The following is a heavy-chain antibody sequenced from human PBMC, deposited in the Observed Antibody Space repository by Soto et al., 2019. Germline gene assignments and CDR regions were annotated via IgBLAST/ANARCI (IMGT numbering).Heavy chain of an antibody. CDR3: ASDCSGGSCYSFSGMDV. CDR2: IIPIFGTA. J-gene: IGHJ6*02. D-gene: IGHD2-15*01. V-gene: IGHV1-69*13. Sequence: GASVKVSCKASGGTFSSYAISWVRRAPGQGLEWMGGIIPIFGTANYAQKFQGRVTITADESTSTAYMELSSLRSEDTAVYYCASDCSGGSCYSFSGMDVWGQGTTVTVSS. CDR1: GGTFSSYA.